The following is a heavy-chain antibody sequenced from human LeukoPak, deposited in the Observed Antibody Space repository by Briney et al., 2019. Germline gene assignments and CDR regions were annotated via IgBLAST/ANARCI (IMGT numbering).Heavy chain of an antibody. CDR2: IKQDGSEK. J-gene: IGHJ4*02. D-gene: IGHD2-2*01. CDR1: GFTFSSYW. V-gene: IGHV3-7*01. CDR3: ARDVRYCSSTSCYGLDY. Sequence: RSLRLSCAASGFTFSSYWMSWVRQAPGKGLEWVANIKQDGSEKYYVDSVKGRFTISRDNAKNSLYLQMNSLRAEDTAVYYCARDVRYCSSTSCYGLDYWGQGTLVTVSS.